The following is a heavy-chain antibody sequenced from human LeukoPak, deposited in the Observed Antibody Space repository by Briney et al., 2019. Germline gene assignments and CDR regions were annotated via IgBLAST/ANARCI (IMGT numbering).Heavy chain of an antibody. CDR1: GFTFYNYD. J-gene: IGHJ4*02. CDR2: IRYDGSTK. V-gene: IGHV3-33*01. Sequence: GGSLRLSCEASGFTFYNYDIHWVRQAPGKVLEWVAVIRYDGSTKYYADSVKGRFTISRDNSKSTLSLQMNSLRAEDTAVYYCAREGYYYDSSGYQYYFDSWGQGTLVTVSS. CDR3: AREGYYYDSSGYQYYFDS. D-gene: IGHD3-22*01.